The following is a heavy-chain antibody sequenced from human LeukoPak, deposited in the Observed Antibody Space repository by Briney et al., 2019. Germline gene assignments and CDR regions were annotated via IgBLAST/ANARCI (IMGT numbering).Heavy chain of an antibody. D-gene: IGHD3-22*01. CDR3: SRAGSSAADAFDI. J-gene: IGHJ3*02. V-gene: IGHV3-21*01. CDR1: GFTFRSYS. Sequence: PGGSLRLSCTASGFTFRSYSVNWVRQAPGRGLEWVSSISSSSSYIYYADSVKGRFTISRENAKNSLYLQLNSVRAEDTAVYYCSRAGSSAADAFDIWGEGRMVTVSS. CDR2: ISSSSSYI.